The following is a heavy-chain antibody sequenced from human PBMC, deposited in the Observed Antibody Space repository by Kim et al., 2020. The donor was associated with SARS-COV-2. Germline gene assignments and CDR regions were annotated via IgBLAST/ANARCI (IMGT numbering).Heavy chain of an antibody. Sequence: ADSVKGRFTISRDNAKNSLYLQMNSLRAEDTALYYCARDYYYDSSGSIDYWGQGTLVTVSS. J-gene: IGHJ4*02. V-gene: IGHV3-11*06. CDR3: ARDYYYDSSGSIDY. D-gene: IGHD3-22*01.